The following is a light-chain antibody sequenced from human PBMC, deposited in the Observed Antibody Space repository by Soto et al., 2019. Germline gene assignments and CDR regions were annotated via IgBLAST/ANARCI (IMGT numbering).Light chain of an antibody. CDR1: QSISSW. V-gene: IGKV1-5*03. J-gene: IGKJ2*01. Sequence: DIQMTQSPSTLSASVGDRVTITCRASQSISSWLAWYQQKSGKAPKLLIYKASSLESGVPSRFXGSGSGTEFTLTISSLQPDDFATYYCQQYNSYSPYTFGQGTKLEIK. CDR3: QQYNSYSPYT. CDR2: KAS.